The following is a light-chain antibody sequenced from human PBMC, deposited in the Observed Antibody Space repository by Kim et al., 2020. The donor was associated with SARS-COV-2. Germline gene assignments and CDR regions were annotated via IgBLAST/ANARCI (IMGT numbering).Light chain of an antibody. CDR3: NYRDSSGNHV. J-gene: IGLJ1*01. Sequence: VALGQTVSITCQGSSLSSYYASWYQQKPGQAPVLVIYGKNNRPSGIPDRFSSCSSGNTASLTITGAQSEDEADYYCNYRDSSGNHVFGTGTKVTFL. CDR1: SLSSYY. CDR2: GKN. V-gene: IGLV3-19*01.